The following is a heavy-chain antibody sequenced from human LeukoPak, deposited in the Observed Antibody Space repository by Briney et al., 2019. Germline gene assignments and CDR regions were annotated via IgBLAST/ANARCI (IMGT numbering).Heavy chain of an antibody. CDR3: ARDDAIAAAGTNWFDP. CDR1: GFTFSSYS. Sequence: GGSLRLSCAASGFTFSSYSMNWVRQAPGKGLEWVSSISSSSSYIYYADSVKGRFTISRDNAKNSVYLQMNSLRAEDTAVYYCARDDAIAAAGTNWFDPWGQGTLVTVSS. CDR2: ISSSSSYI. D-gene: IGHD6-13*01. J-gene: IGHJ5*02. V-gene: IGHV3-21*01.